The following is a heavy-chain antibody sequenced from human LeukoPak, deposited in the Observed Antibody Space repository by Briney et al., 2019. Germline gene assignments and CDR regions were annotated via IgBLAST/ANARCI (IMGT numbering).Heavy chain of an antibody. J-gene: IGHJ4*02. V-gene: IGHV1-3*03. CDR2: INAGNGNT. D-gene: IGHD2-21*02. Sequence: ASVKVSCKASGYTFTSYAMHWVRQAPGQRLEWMGRINAGNGNTKYSQEFQGRVTITRDTSASTAYMELSSLRSEDMAVYYCAREAVGDYYFDYWGQGTLVTVSS. CDR3: AREAVGDYYFDY. CDR1: GYTFTSYA.